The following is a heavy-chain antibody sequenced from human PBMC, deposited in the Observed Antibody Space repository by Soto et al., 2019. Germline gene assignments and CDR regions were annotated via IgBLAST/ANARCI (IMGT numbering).Heavy chain of an antibody. D-gene: IGHD3-10*01. CDR1: GDTVSSNSVA. CDR2: TYYRSRWYS. J-gene: IGHJ6*02. V-gene: IGHV6-1*01. CDR3: ARSEEGSDYYYYGMDV. Sequence: SQTLSLTCVGSGDTVSSNSVAWNWVRLSPSRGLEWLGRTYYRSRWYSDYAVSVRSRIDINADTSKNQVSLQLNSVTPEDTAVYYCARSEEGSDYYYYGMDVWGQGTTVTVS.